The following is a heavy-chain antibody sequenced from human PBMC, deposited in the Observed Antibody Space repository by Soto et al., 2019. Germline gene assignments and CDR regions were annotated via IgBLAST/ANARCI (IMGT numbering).Heavy chain of an antibody. CDR3: AKDRREYDILFYFDY. J-gene: IGHJ4*02. D-gene: IGHD3-9*01. CDR2: ISGSGGST. CDR1: GFTFNNYV. V-gene: IGHV3-23*01. Sequence: EVQLSESGGGVVQPGGSLRVSCAASGFTFNNYVMSWVRQAPGKGLEWVSGISGSGGSTFYADSVKGRFTVSRDNSKNTLYLQMNSLRADDTAIYYCAKDRREYDILFYFDYWGQGTLVTVSS.